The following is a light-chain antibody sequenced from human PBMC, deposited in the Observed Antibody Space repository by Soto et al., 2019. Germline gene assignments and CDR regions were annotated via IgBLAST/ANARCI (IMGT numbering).Light chain of an antibody. CDR2: GAS. CDR1: QAVTGNY. V-gene: IGKV3-20*01. Sequence: EVVLTQSPDTLSLSPGERATLSCRASQAVTGNYLAWYQHKPGQAPRLLIYGASNRATGIPDRFSGSGSGTDFTLTISRLEPEDFAVYYCQQCGPSLKYTFGQGTQLEIK. J-gene: IGKJ2*01. CDR3: QQCGPSLKYT.